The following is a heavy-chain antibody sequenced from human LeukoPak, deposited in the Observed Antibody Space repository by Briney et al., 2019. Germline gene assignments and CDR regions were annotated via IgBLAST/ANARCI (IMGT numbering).Heavy chain of an antibody. J-gene: IGHJ4*02. CDR2: IYPGDSDT. CDR1: GYIFRNYW. D-gene: IGHD5-24*01. V-gene: IGHV5-51*01. Sequence: GGSPKISCKGAGYIFRNYWIGGGRQLPGKGVEGMRIIYPGDSDTSYSPSLQGHVTISADKSISTAYLQWSSLKASDTAMYYCARQDGRALYYFDYWGQGTLVTVSS. CDR3: ARQDGRALYYFDY.